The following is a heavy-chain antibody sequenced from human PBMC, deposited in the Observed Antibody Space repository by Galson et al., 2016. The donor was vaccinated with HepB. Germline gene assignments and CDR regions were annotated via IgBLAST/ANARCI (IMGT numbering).Heavy chain of an antibody. Sequence: ETLSLTCTVSGGSISRSSYYWGWIRQPPGKGLEWIGSKHYSGSTYFNPSLKSRVTISVDTSKNQFSLKLSSVTAADTAVYYCARRVADDSGKWMFYFDYWGRGTLVTVSS. J-gene: IGHJ4*02. CDR1: GGSISRSSYY. CDR2: KHYSGST. V-gene: IGHV4-39*01. D-gene: IGHD3-10*01. CDR3: ARRVADDSGKWMFYFDY.